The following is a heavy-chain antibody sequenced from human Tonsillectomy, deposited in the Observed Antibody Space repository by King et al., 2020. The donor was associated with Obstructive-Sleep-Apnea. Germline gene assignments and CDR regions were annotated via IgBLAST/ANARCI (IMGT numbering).Heavy chain of an antibody. V-gene: IGHV3-48*04. J-gene: IGHJ4*02. CDR3: AREGGAYCSSTSCYPDY. CDR1: GFTFSSYS. Sequence: VQLVESGGGLVQPGGSLRLSCAASGFTFSSYSMNWVRQAPGKGREWVSYISSSTITTYYADSVKGRFTISRDNAKNSLYLQMNSLRAEDTAVDYCAREGGAYCSSTSCYPDYWGQGTLVTVSS. D-gene: IGHD2-2*01. CDR2: ISSSTITT.